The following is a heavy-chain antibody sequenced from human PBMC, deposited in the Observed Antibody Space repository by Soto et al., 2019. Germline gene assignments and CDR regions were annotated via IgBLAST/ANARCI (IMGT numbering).Heavy chain of an antibody. J-gene: IGHJ6*02. V-gene: IGHV3-15*07. CDR3: TPLPVIRGSIWDV. D-gene: IGHD3-10*01. Sequence: EVQLVESGGGLVKPEGSLRLSCEASGFTFSNGWMNWVRQAPGKGLEWVGRIKRKVDGGTTDYAAPVKGRFIISRDDSKNTVYTQMNSLKTEDTGGDESTPLPVIRGSIWDVWGQGTTVSVSS. CDR2: IKRKVDGGTT. CDR1: GFTFSNGW.